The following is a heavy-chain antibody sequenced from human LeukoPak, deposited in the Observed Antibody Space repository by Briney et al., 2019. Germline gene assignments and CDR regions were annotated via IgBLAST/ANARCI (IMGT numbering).Heavy chain of an antibody. V-gene: IGHV4-34*01. J-gene: IGHJ4*02. CDR1: GGSFSGYY. CDR2: INHSGST. Sequence: SETLSLTCAVYGGSFSGYYWGWIRQPPGKGLEWIGEINHSGSTNYNPSLKSRVTISVDTSKNQFSLKLSSVTAADTAVYYCARGLFRRPYYFDYWGQGTLVTVSS. CDR3: ARGLFRRPYYFDY. D-gene: IGHD3-10*02.